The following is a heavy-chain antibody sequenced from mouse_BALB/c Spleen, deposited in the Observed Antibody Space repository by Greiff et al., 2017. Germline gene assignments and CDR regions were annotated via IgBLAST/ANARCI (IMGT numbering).Heavy chain of an antibody. CDR1: GFTFTSYW. V-gene: IGHV1-69*02. Sequence: QVQLQQPGAELVRPGASVKLSCTASGFTFTSYWINWVKQRPGQGLEWIGNIYPSDSYTNYNQKFKDKATMTADKSSSTAYMQLNSLTSEDSAVYYCERHDGGRVYAMDYWGQGTSVTVAS. CDR3: ERHDGGRVYAMDY. J-gene: IGHJ4*01. D-gene: IGHD1-2*01. CDR2: IYPSDSYT.